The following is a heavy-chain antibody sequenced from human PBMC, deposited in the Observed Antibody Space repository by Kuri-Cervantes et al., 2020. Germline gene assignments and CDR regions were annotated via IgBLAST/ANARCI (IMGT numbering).Heavy chain of an antibody. CDR1: GFASGLTFSSYS. Sequence: GESLKISCAASGFASGLTFSSYSMNWVRQAPGKGLEWVSSITSTSSKIDYADSVKGRFTISRDNAKNSLYLQMNSLRAEDTAVYYCATEGYGSGSYPTDYRGQGTLVTVSS. CDR2: ITSTSSKI. J-gene: IGHJ4*02. D-gene: IGHD3-10*01. CDR3: ATEGYGSGSYPTDY. V-gene: IGHV3-21*01.